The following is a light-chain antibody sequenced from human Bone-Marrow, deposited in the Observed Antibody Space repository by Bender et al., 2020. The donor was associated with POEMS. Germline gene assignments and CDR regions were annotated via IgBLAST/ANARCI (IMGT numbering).Light chain of an antibody. CDR1: SSDIGAYNY. Sequence: QSALTHPASVSGSPGQSITISCAGTSSDIGAYNYVSWYQQQPGKAPKLLIYDVNYRPSGVSFRFSGSKSGNTASLTVSGLLGDDEAHYYCSSFSGSDLWVFGGGTKLTVL. CDR2: DVN. CDR3: SSFSGSDLWV. J-gene: IGLJ3*02. V-gene: IGLV2-14*03.